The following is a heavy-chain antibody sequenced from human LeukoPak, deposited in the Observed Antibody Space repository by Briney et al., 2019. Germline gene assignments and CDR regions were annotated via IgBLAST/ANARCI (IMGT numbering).Heavy chain of an antibody. CDR1: GFIFDDYA. CDR2: ISWSRGSI. V-gene: IGHV3-9*01. J-gene: IGHJ4*02. CDR3: AKAKGGYCTGGNRFWDY. D-gene: IGHD2-8*02. Sequence: GGSLRLSCAASGFIFDDYAMHWIRQAPGKGLEWVSGISWSRGSIDYADSVKGRFTISRDNAKNSLYLQMNSLRAEDTAFYYCAKAKGGYCTGGNRFWDYWGQGTLVTVSS.